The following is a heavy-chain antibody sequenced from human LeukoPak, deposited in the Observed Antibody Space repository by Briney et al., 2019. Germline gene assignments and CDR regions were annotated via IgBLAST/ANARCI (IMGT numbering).Heavy chain of an antibody. V-gene: IGHV1-2*02. D-gene: IGHD3-10*01. CDR1: GYTLTELS. Sequence: VASVKVSCKVSGYTLTELSMHWVRQAPGQGLEWMGWINPNSGGTNYAQKFQGTVTMTRDTSISTAYMELSRLRPDDTAVYYCARGGEGAAIDYFDYWGQGTLVTVSS. CDR2: INPNSGGT. CDR3: ARGGEGAAIDYFDY. J-gene: IGHJ4*02.